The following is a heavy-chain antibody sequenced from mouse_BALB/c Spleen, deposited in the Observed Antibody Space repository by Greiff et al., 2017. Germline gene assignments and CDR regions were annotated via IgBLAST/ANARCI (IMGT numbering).Heavy chain of an antibody. J-gene: IGHJ4*01. CDR3: ARHRDYDGPYAMDY. CDR2: ISNGGGST. Sequence: EVQGVESGGGLVQPGGSLKLSCAASGFTFSSYTMSWVRQTPEKRLEWVAYISNGGGSTYYPDTVKGRFTISRDNAKNTLYLQMSSLKSEDTAMYYCARHRDYDGPYAMDYWGQGTSVTVSS. D-gene: IGHD2-4*01. CDR1: GFTFSSYT. V-gene: IGHV5-12-2*01.